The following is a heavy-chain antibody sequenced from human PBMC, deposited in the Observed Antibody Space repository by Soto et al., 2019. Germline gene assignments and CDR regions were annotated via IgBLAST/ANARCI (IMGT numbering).Heavy chain of an antibody. V-gene: IGHV4-59*08. CDR1: GASFSPNY. CDR3: ARLGAYYQALGP. CDR2: IYFGGTT. Sequence: SETLSLTCTVSGASFSPNYWAWIRQPPGKGLEWIGYIYFGGTTRYNPSLESRVTISLDTSKNQFSLRLSSVTAADTALYFCARLGAYYQALGPWGRGTLVTVSS. J-gene: IGHJ5*02. D-gene: IGHD3-3*01.